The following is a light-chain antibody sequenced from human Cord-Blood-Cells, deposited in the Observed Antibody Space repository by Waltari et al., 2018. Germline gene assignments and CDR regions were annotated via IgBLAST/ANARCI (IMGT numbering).Light chain of an antibody. CDR2: DVS. V-gene: IGLV2-14*01. Sequence: QSALTQPASVSGSPGQSITISCTGTSSDVGGYNYVSWYQQHPGKAPKLMIYDVSNPPSGVSNRFSGSKSGNTASPTISWLQAEDEADYYCSSYTSSSTPHYVFGTGTKVTVL. CDR1: SSDVGGYNY. J-gene: IGLJ1*01. CDR3: SSYTSSSTPHYV.